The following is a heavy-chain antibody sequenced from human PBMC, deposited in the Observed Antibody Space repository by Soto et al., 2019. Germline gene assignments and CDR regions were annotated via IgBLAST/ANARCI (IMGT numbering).Heavy chain of an antibody. CDR2: INAANGDT. D-gene: IGHD2-8*02. V-gene: IGHV1-3*01. CDR3: VRRQVSATRTVAFDP. Sequence: ASVKVSCKASGYTFTSYGIHWVRQAPGQRLEWMGWINAANGDTKYSPKFQGRVTITRDTSASTAYMELSSLRSEDTAVYYCVRRQVSATRTVAFDPWCRGTLVTV. CDR1: GYTFTSYG. J-gene: IGHJ5*02.